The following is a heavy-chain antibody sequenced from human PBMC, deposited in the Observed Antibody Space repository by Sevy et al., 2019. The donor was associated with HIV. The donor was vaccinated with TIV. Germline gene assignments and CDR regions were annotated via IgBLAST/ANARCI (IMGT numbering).Heavy chain of an antibody. CDR2: ISYDGSNK. CDR1: GFTFSSYA. CDR3: ARGTPTPYDYVWVESGDFDI. V-gene: IGHV3-30-3*01. Sequence: GGSLRLSCAASGFTFSSYAMHWVRQAPGKGLEWVAVISYDGSNKYYADSVKGRFTISRDNSKNTLYLQMNSLRAEDTAVYYCARGTPTPYDYVWVESGDFDIWGQGTMVTVSS. J-gene: IGHJ3*02. D-gene: IGHD3-16*01.